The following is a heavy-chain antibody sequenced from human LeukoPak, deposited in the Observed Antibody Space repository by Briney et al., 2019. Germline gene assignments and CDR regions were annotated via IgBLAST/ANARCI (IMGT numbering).Heavy chain of an antibody. J-gene: IGHJ4*02. CDR1: GGSIRSYY. Sequence: SETLSLTCTVSGGSIRSYYWSWIRQPPGKGLEWIGFIYYSGTTNYNPSLKSRVTISVDTSKNQFSLKLSSVTAADTAVYYCAREGYYDSSGYYPLWDYWGQGTLVTVSS. CDR3: AREGYYDSSGYYPLWDY. CDR2: IYYSGTT. V-gene: IGHV4-59*01. D-gene: IGHD3-22*01.